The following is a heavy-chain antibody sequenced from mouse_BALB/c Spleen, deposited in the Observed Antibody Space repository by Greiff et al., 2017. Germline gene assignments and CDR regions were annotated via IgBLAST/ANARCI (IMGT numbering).Heavy chain of an antibody. CDR1: GYTFTSYV. CDR3: ARWDDGYGGGAMDY. Sequence: VQLKQSGPELVKPGASVKMSCKASGYTFTSYVMHWVKQKPGQGLEWIGYINPYNDGTKYNEKFKGKATLTSDKSTSTAYMELSSLTSEDSAVYYCARWDDGYGGGAMDYWGQGTSVTVSS. CDR2: INPYNDGT. J-gene: IGHJ4*01. D-gene: IGHD2-3*01. V-gene: IGHV1-14*01.